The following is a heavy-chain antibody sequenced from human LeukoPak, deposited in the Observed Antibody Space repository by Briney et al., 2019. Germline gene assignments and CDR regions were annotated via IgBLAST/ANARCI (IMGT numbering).Heavy chain of an antibody. CDR1: GFTFSSYD. CDR3: ARLLGYSYGNNAFDI. J-gene: IGHJ3*02. Sequence: PGGSLRLSCVAPGFTFSSYDMHWVRHGTGKGLEWVSAIGTAYDTYYAGSVKGRFTISRENAENSLYLQMNSLRAGDTAVYYCARLLGYSYGNNAFDIWGQGTMVTVSS. CDR2: IGTAYDT. V-gene: IGHV3-13*01. D-gene: IGHD5-18*01.